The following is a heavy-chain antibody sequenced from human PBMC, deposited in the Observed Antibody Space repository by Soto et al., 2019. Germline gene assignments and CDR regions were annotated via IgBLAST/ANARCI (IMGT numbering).Heavy chain of an antibody. CDR2: ISAYNGNT. D-gene: IGHD5-18*01. CDR3: ASDVGYGLIDY. CDR1: GYTFTSYS. Sequence: QVQLVQSGAEVKKPGASVKVSCKASGYTFTSYSISWVRQAPGQGLEWMGWISAYNGNTYHARKLQGRVTMTTDTPTITAYMALRSVRSDDTAVYYCASDVGYGLIDYWGQGTLVTVSS. V-gene: IGHV1-18*01. J-gene: IGHJ4*02.